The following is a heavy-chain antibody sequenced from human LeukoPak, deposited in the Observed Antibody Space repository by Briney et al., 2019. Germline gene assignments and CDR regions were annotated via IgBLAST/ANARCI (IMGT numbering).Heavy chain of an antibody. CDR3: ARAPAWSMIDY. D-gene: IGHD2-8*01. CDR2: IYTSGST. Sequence: SETLSLTCTVSGGSISSGSYYWSWIRQPAGKGLEWIGRIYTSGSTNYNPSLKSRVTISVDTSKNQFSLKLSSVTAADTAVYYCARAPAWSMIDYWGQGTLATVSS. V-gene: IGHV4-61*02. J-gene: IGHJ4*02. CDR1: GGSISSGSYY.